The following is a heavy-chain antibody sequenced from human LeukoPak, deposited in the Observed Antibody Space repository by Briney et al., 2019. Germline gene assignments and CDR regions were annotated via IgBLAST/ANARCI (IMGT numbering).Heavy chain of an antibody. Sequence: MSSETLSLTCSVSGGSISLSYYYWGWIRQPPGKALEWIGSVYYSGTTSYNPSLKSRVTISVDMSKSHFSLRLSSVTAADTAMYYCARGTLYSGWSYYFDYWGQGSQVTVSS. V-gene: IGHV4-39*07. CDR3: ARGTLYSGWSYYFDY. CDR1: GGSISLSYYY. D-gene: IGHD6-19*01. J-gene: IGHJ4*02. CDR2: VYYSGTT.